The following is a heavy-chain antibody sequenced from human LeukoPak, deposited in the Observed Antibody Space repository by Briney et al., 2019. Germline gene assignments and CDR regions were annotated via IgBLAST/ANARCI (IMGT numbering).Heavy chain of an antibody. CDR1: GFTFSTYA. CDR3: ARDIVVVPAAPGYNWFDP. CDR2: ISCTGGTT. V-gene: IGHV3-23*01. Sequence: GGSLRLSCAASGFTFSTYAMNWVRQAPGKGLEWVSAISCTGGTTYYADSVKGRFTVSRDNAKNSLYLQMNSLRAEDTAVYYCARDIVVVPAAPGYNWFDPWGQGTMVTVSS. J-gene: IGHJ5*02. D-gene: IGHD2-2*01.